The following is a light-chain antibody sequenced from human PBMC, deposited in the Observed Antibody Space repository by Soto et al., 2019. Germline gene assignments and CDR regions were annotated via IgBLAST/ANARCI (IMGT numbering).Light chain of an antibody. J-gene: IGKJ1*01. V-gene: IGKV2-30*01. CDR3: MQGTHWPWT. CDR2: QVS. CDR1: HGLVFSDGNTF. Sequence: DVVMTQSPLSLPVTLGQPASISCRSSHGLVFSDGNTFLNWFQQRPGQSPRRLIYQVSKRDSGVPDRFSGSGSGTDFTLQISRVEADDVGVYYCMQGTHWPWTFGQGTRVEIK.